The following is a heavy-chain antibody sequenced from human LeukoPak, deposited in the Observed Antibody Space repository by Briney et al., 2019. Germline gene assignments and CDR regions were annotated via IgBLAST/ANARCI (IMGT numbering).Heavy chain of an antibody. CDR3: ARSYYYDILAGFDY. Sequence: GGSLRLSCAASGFTFSSYGMHWVRQAPGKGLEWVAVIWYDGSNKYYADSVKGRFTISRDNSKNTLYLQMNSLRAEDRAVYYCARSYYYDILAGFDYWGQGTLVTVSS. CDR2: IWYDGSNK. CDR1: GFTFSSYG. J-gene: IGHJ4*02. D-gene: IGHD3-9*01. V-gene: IGHV3-33*01.